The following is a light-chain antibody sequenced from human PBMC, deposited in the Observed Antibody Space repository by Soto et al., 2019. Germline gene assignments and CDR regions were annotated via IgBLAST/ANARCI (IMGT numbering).Light chain of an antibody. CDR1: QSVSRN. CDR2: GAS. Sequence: EIVMTQSPATLSVSPGERATLSCRASQSVSRNLAWYQQKPGQAPRLLISGASTRATGIPARFSGSGSGTEFTLTISSLKSEDFAVYYCQQYTNWPPYTFGQGTKLEIK. CDR3: QQYTNWPPYT. J-gene: IGKJ2*01. V-gene: IGKV3-15*01.